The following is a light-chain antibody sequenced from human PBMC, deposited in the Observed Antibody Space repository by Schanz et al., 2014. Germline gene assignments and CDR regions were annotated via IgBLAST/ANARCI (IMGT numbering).Light chain of an antibody. J-gene: IGLJ2*01. CDR1: SSDVGGYNY. CDR2: DVS. V-gene: IGLV2-14*03. CDR3: TSYAGDTNVV. Sequence: QSALTQPASVSGSPGQSVTISCTGTSSDVGGYNYVSWYQHHPGKAPKVMIYDVSHRPSGVSNRFSGSKSANTASLTISGLQAEDEADYYCTSYAGDTNVVFGGGTKLTVL.